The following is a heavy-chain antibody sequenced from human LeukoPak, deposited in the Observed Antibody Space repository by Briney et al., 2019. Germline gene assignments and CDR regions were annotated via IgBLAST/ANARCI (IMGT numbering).Heavy chain of an antibody. CDR2: ISGSGGST. V-gene: IGHV3-23*01. J-gene: IGHJ4*02. CDR3: ARDGTPYYFDY. Sequence: GGSLRLSCAASGFTFSSYAMTWVRQAPGKGLEWVSAISGSGGSTYYADSVKGRFTISRDNSKNTLYLQMNSLRAEDTAVYYCARDGTPYYFDYWGQGTLVTVSS. CDR1: GFTFSSYA. D-gene: IGHD1-14*01.